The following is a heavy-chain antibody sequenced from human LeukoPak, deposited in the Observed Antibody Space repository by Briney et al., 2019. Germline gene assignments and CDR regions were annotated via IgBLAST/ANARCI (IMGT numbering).Heavy chain of an antibody. CDR1: GFSFSIYA. CDR3: VESQRASCSGTICYHMDV. J-gene: IGHJ6*03. D-gene: IGHD2-21*01. Sequence: PGGSLRLSCAASGFSFSIYAMSWVRQTAGKGLEWLSAISGSDSGTYHTDSVSGRFTISRDNSKSTLYLQMSRLRVEATATYYCVESQRASCSGTICYHMDVWGKGTTVTVSS. CDR2: ISGSDSGT. V-gene: IGHV3-23*01.